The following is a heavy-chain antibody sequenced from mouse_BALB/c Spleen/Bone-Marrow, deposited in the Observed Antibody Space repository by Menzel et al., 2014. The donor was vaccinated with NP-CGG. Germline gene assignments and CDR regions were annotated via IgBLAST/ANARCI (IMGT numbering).Heavy chain of an antibody. Sequence: EVKLMESGGGLVQPGGSLKLSCAASGFTFSSYGMTWVRQNPDKRLELVAPINSNGGSTNYTDRVKGRFTISRDNANNALSLQMSSLKSEGTSMYYCAGCNYGSYVDYFDYWGQGTPLTVSS. D-gene: IGHD2-1*01. J-gene: IGHJ2*01. CDR3: AGCNYGSYVDYFDY. CDR2: INSNGGST. V-gene: IGHV5-6-3*01. CDR1: GFTFSSYG.